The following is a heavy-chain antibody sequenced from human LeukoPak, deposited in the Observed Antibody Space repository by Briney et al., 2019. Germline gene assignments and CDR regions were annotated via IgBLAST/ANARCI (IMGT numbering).Heavy chain of an antibody. D-gene: IGHD6-13*01. Sequence: ASVKVSCKASGYTFTSYGISWVRQAPGQGLEWMGWISAYNGNTNYAQKLQGRVTMTTDTSTSTAYMELRSLRSDDTAVYYCATVGSSSRSPTNWFDPWGQGTLVTVSS. CDR3: ATVGSSSRSPTNWFDP. CDR1: GYTFTSYG. CDR2: ISAYNGNT. V-gene: IGHV1-18*01. J-gene: IGHJ5*02.